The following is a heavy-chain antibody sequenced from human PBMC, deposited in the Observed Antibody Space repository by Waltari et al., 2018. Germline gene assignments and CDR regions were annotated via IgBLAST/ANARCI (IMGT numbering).Heavy chain of an antibody. Sequence: EVQLLQSGAEVKKPGTPVKISCKVSGDTFTDNYIHWIQQAPGKGLQWMGLLDPEDGQAVYAEKFQGRVTMNADTSIHTAYMELTSLTSEDTAFYYCAAALGGGISASRPFHFWGQGTMITVSS. CDR3: AAALGGGISASRPFHF. J-gene: IGHJ3*01. CDR1: GDTFTDNY. CDR2: LDPEDGQA. V-gene: IGHV1-69-2*01. D-gene: IGHD3-10*01.